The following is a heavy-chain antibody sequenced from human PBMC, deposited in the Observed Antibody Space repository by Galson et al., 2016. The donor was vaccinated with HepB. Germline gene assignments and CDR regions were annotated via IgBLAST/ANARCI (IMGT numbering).Heavy chain of an antibody. CDR1: GFSFNTYA. CDR3: ARVRTRYGDYIRGDFDY. Sequence: SLRLSCAASGFSFNTYAMNWVRQAPGKGLEWVSSISSSGSYIYYKDSVKGRFTISRDNAENSLYLQMNSLRAEDTAVYYCARVRTRYGDYIRGDFDYWGQASLVTVSS. J-gene: IGHJ4*02. V-gene: IGHV3-21*06. D-gene: IGHD4-17*01. CDR2: ISSSGSYI.